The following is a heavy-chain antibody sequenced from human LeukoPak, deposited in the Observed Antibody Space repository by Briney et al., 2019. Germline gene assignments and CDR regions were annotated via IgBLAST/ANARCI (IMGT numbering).Heavy chain of an antibody. CDR2: INHSGST. V-gene: IGHV4-34*01. J-gene: IGHJ4*02. CDR3: ARGGYDYVWGSYRYLGNFDY. CDR1: GGSFSGYY. D-gene: IGHD3-16*02. Sequence: SETLSLTCAVYGGSFSGYYWSWIRQPPGKGLEWIGEINHSGSTNYNSSLKSRVTISVDTSKNQFSLKLSSVTAADTAVYYCARGGYDYVWGSYRYLGNFDYWGQGTLVTVSS.